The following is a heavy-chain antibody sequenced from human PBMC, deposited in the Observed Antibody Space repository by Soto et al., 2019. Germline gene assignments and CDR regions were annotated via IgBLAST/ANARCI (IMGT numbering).Heavy chain of an antibody. CDR3: AKDGAIGAADYFFDY. D-gene: IGHD6-13*01. Sequence: QVQLVESGGGVVQPGRSLKLSCAASGFTFSNYAIHWVRQAPGKGLEWVAVIASDGKDKSYADSAKGRFTISRDNSKNTVYLQMNSLRGEDTAVYYCAKDGAIGAADYFFDYWGQGSLVTVSS. J-gene: IGHJ4*02. V-gene: IGHV3-30*18. CDR1: GFTFSNYA. CDR2: IASDGKDK.